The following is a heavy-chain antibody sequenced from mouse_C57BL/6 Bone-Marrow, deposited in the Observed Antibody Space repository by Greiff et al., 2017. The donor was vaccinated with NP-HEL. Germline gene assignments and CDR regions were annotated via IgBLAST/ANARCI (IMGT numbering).Heavy chain of an antibody. CDR1: GYTFTSYW. CDR3: ARRVLRSFDY. Sequence: QVQLQQPGAELVKPGASVKMSCKASGYTFTSYWLTWVKQRPGQGLEWIGDIYPGRGSTNYNEKFKSKATLTVDTSSSTAYMQLSSLTSEDSAVYYCARRVLRSFDYWGQGTTLTVSS. CDR2: IYPGRGST. J-gene: IGHJ2*01. D-gene: IGHD1-1*01. V-gene: IGHV1-55*01.